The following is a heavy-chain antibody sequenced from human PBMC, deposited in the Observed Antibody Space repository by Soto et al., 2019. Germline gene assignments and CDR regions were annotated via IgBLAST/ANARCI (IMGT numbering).Heavy chain of an antibody. CDR3: ARLYSSAWYGPGRY. Sequence: SLRLSCAASGFTFDDYGMSWVRQAPGKGLEWVSGINWNGGSTGYADSVKGRFTISRDNAKNSLYLQMNSLRAEDTALYYCARLYSSAWYGPGRYWGQGTLVTVSS. D-gene: IGHD6-19*01. J-gene: IGHJ4*02. V-gene: IGHV3-20*04. CDR2: INWNGGST. CDR1: GFTFDDYG.